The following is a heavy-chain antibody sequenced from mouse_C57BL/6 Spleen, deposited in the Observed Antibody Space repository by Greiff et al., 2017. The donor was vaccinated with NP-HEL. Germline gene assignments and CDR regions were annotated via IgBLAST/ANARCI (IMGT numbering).Heavy chain of an antibody. D-gene: IGHD1-1*02. CDR1: GYTFTSYT. J-gene: IGHJ2*01. CDR3: AGSGDGGFDY. V-gene: IGHV1-4*01. CDR2: INPSSGYT. Sequence: QVQLQESGAELARPGASVKMSCKASGYTFTSYTMPWVKQRPGQGLEWIGYINPSSGYTKYNQKFKDKATLTADKSSSTAYMQLSSLTSEDSAVYYCAGSGDGGFDYWGQGTTLTVSS.